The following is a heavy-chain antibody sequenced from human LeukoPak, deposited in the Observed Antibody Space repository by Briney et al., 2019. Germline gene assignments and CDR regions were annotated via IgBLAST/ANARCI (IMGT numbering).Heavy chain of an antibody. CDR1: GGSISSYY. J-gene: IGHJ3*02. CDR2: IYYSGST. V-gene: IGHV4-59*08. Sequence: PSETLSLTCTVSGGSISSYYWSWIRQPPGKGLEWIGYIYYSGSTNYNPSLKSRVTISVDTSKNQFSLKLSSVTAADTAVYYCAGQRVPDITMITAGAFDIWGQGTMVTVSS. D-gene: IGHD3-22*01. CDR3: AGQRVPDITMITAGAFDI.